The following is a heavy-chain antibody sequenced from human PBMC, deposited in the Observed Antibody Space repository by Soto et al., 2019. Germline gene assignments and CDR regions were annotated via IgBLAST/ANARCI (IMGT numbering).Heavy chain of an antibody. J-gene: IGHJ3*02. D-gene: IGHD3-22*01. CDR2: IIPIFGTA. V-gene: IGHV1-69*13. CDR3: ARARGYYDSSGKGAFDI. CDR1: GGTFSSYA. Sequence: SVKVSCKASGGTFSSYAISWVRQAPGQGLEWMGGIIPIFGTANYAQKFQGRVTITADESTSTAYMELSSLRSEDTAVYYCARARGYYDSSGKGAFDIWGQGTMVTVSS.